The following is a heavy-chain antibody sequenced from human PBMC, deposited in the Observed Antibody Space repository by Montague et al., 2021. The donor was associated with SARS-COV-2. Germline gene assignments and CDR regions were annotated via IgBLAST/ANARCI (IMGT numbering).Heavy chain of an antibody. CDR1: GGSISSSSYY. CDR3: ARQPVLLWFGELFRGGGMDV. D-gene: IGHD3-10*01. J-gene: IGHJ6*02. Sequence: SETLSLTCTVSGGSISSSSYYWGWIRQPPGKGLEWIGSIYYSGSTYYNPSLKSRVTISVDTSKNQFSLKLSSVTAADTAVDYCARQPVLLWFGELFRGGGMDVWGQGTTVTVSS. V-gene: IGHV4-39*01. CDR2: IYYSGST.